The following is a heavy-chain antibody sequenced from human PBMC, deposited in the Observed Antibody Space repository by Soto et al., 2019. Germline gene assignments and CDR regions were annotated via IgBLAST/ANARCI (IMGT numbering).Heavy chain of an antibody. J-gene: IGHJ3*01. CDR2: LYSSGST. V-gene: IGHV3-53*01. Sequence: EVQLVESGGVLIQPGGSLRLSCAASGFTFTGNDMNWVRQAPGKGLEWGSLLYSSGSTYYADSVKGQFTISRDNFNSTLYLQMSSLTAEDTAVYYCAARPLLPGAPWGQGTMVTVSS. CDR1: GFTFTGND. D-gene: IGHD3-22*01. CDR3: AARPLLPGAP.